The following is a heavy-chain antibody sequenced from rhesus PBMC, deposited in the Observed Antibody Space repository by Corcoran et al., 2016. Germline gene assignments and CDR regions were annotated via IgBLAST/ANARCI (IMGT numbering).Heavy chain of an antibody. CDR1: GFSLSTSGMG. J-gene: IGHJ4*01. CDR2: IYWDDDK. Sequence: QVTLKESGPALVKPTQTLTLTCTFSGFSLSTSGMGVGWIRQPPGKALEWLASIYWDDDKDYSTSLNSRLTISNDTSKNQVVLTMTNMDPVDTATYYCARCPDNIAATSFDYWGQGVLVTVSS. V-gene: IGHV2S1*01. D-gene: IGHD6-25*01. CDR3: ARCPDNIAATSFDY.